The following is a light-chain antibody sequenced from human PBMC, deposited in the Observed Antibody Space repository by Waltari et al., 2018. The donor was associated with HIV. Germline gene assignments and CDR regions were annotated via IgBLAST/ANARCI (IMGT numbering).Light chain of an antibody. Sequence: QAVLTPPPSVSGAPGQRVTISCPGSSSNIGAGYEVHWYQQLPGTAPKLLIYGNSNRPSGVPDRFSGSKSGTSASLAITGLQAEDEADYYCQSYDSSLSGVVFGGGTKLTVL. CDR3: QSYDSSLSGVV. CDR2: GNS. CDR1: SSNIGAGYE. J-gene: IGLJ2*01. V-gene: IGLV1-40*01.